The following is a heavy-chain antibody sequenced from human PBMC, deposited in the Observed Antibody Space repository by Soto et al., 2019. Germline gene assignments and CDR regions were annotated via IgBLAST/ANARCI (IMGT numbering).Heavy chain of an antibody. Sequence: SLTCTVSGGSISSSSYYWGWIRQPPGKGLEWIGSIYYSGSTYYNPSLKSRVTISVDTSKNQFSLKLSSVTAADTAVYYCARRPGGYDHGGIDYWGPGTLVTVSS. V-gene: IGHV4-39*01. CDR1: GGSISSSSYY. J-gene: IGHJ4*02. CDR3: ARRPGGYDHGGIDY. D-gene: IGHD5-12*01. CDR2: IYYSGST.